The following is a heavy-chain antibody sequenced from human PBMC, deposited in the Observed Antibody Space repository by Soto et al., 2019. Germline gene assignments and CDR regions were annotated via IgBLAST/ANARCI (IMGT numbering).Heavy chain of an antibody. CDR2: MYNTGST. V-gene: IGHV4-59*01. Sequence: SGTPSLTLPVSCGPLRGDYLDRDPAPPGEGLECIGYMYNTGSTVYNPSFKSRVTISVDTSKNQFSLKLNSVTAADTAVHYCARDLWGYCGTDCYPLDVWGQGTTVTVSS. CDR3: ARDLWGYCGTDCYPLDV. CDR1: CGPLRGDY. J-gene: IGHJ6*02. D-gene: IGHD2-21*02.